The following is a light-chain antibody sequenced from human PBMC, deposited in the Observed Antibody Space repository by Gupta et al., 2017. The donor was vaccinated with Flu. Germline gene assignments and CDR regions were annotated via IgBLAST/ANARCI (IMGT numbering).Light chain of an antibody. J-gene: IGKJ1*01. V-gene: IGKV1-39*01. CDR3: QQSYLTPVT. Sequence: DIQMTQSPSSLSASLGDSVTIACRASQTIRTYLHWYQQKPGYAPKLLVFLASRLASGVPSRFTGSGSGTDFSLTISSLQPEDFGTYYCQQSYLTPVTFGQGTRVEL. CDR2: LAS. CDR1: QTIRTY.